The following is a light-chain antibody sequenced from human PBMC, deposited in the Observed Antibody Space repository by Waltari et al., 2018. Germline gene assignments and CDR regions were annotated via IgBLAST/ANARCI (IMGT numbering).Light chain of an antibody. Sequence: DIQMTQSPSSLSASVGDRVTITCQASQDISNFLNWYQQKPGKAPKLLIYDASMLQTGVPSKFRGRGSGSDFTLTISSLEPEDFATYYCQQHDRPPLTFGGGTRVEIK. CDR2: DAS. CDR3: QQHDRPPLT. V-gene: IGKV1-33*01. J-gene: IGKJ4*01. CDR1: QDISNF.